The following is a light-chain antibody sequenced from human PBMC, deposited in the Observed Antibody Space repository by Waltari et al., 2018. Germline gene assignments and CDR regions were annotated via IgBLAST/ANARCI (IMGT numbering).Light chain of an antibody. J-gene: IGKJ3*01. Sequence: DIVMTQSPDSLAVSLGERATITCKSGQSLLFNANNKNYLAWFQQKPGQPPKRLIYWASTRESGVPDRFSGSGSGTDFTLTISSLQPADVAVYYCQQYLDTPSFGPETRVEIK. V-gene: IGKV4-1*01. CDR1: QSLLFNANNKNY. CDR2: WAS. CDR3: QQYLDTPS.